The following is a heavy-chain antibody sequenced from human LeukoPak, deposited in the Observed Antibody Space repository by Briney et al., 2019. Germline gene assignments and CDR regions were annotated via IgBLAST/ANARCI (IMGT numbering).Heavy chain of an antibody. CDR2: INPSGGST. CDR1: GYTFTSYY. Sequence: ASVKVSCKASGYTFTSYYMHWVRQAPGQGLEWMGIINPSGGSTSYAQKFQGRVTMTRDMSTSTVYMELSSLRSEDTAVYYCARGKVVVTVEDTSYYFDYWGQGTLVTVSS. CDR3: ARGKVVVTVEDTSYYFDY. D-gene: IGHD2-21*02. V-gene: IGHV1-46*01. J-gene: IGHJ4*02.